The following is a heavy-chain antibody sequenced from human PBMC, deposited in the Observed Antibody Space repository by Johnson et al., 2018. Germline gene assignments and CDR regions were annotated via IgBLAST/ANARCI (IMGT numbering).Heavy chain of an antibody. CDR1: GFTFSNYG. J-gene: IGHJ3*02. CDR2: ISYDGSNK. CDR3: AKGDESAFDI. Sequence: QVQLQESGGGVVQPGRSLRLSCAVSGFTFSNYGMHWVRQAPGTGLEWVAVISYDGSNKYYADSVKGRFTVSRDNSKNTLYVQMNSLRAEDTAVYYCAKGDESAFDIWGQGTMVTVSS. V-gene: IGHV3-30*18.